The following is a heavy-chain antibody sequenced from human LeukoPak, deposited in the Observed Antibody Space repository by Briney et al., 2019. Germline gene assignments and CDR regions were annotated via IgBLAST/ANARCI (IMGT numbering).Heavy chain of an antibody. D-gene: IGHD1-26*01. CDR2: IYYSGST. CDR3: ASSGSYGYFDY. CDR1: GCSISSYY. Sequence: SETLSLTCTVSGCSISSYYWSWIRQPPGKGLEWIGYIYYSGSTNYNPSLKSRVTISVDMSKNQFSLKLSSVTAADTAVYYCASSGSYGYFDYWGQGTLVTVSS. V-gene: IGHV4-59*01. J-gene: IGHJ4*02.